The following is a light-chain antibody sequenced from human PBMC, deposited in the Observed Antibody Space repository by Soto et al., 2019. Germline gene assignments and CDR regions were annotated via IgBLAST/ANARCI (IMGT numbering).Light chain of an antibody. CDR2: DAS. Sequence: EIVLTQSPATVSLSPGERASLSCRASQTVSTSLAWYQQKPGQAPRLLISDASNRATGIPARLSGSGSGTDFTLTISSLEPEDFAVYYCQQRSNWPLTFGGGTKVDIK. CDR1: QTVSTS. CDR3: QQRSNWPLT. V-gene: IGKV3-11*01. J-gene: IGKJ4*01.